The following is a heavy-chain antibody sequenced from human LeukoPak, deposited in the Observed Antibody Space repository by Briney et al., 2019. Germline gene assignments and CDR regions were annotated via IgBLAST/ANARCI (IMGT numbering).Heavy chain of an antibody. V-gene: IGHV4-4*07. Sequence: SETLSLTCTVSGGSISTYYWSWIRQPAGKGLGWIGRIYTSGSTNYNPSLKSRVTMSVDTSKNQFSLKLSSVTAADTAVYYCARDRITIFGVLLFDYWGQGTLVTVSS. CDR3: ARDRITIFGVLLFDY. CDR1: GGSISTYY. CDR2: IYTSGST. J-gene: IGHJ4*02. D-gene: IGHD3-3*01.